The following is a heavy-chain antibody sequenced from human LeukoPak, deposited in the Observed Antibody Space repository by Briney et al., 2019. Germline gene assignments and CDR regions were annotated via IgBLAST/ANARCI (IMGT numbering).Heavy chain of an antibody. D-gene: IGHD6-19*01. CDR3: ARLGYSSGWSVRYYYYYMDV. Sequence: SETLSLTCAVYGGSFSGYYWSWIRQPPGKGLEWIGEINHSGSTNYNPSLKSRVTISVDTSKNQFSLKLGSVTAADTAVYYCARLGYSSGWSVRYYYYYMDVWGKGTTVTVSS. V-gene: IGHV4-34*01. CDR1: GGSFSGYY. J-gene: IGHJ6*03. CDR2: INHSGST.